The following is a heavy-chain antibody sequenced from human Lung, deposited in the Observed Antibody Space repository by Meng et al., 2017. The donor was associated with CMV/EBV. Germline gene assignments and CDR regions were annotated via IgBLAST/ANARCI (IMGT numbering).Heavy chain of an antibody. CDR2: IYHSGST. V-gene: IGHV4-4*02. D-gene: IGHD6-19*01. CDR1: GASTGSSNW. Sequence: QVQRQVSGHGLVSHAAHLSLTCILHGASTGSSNWWSGVSRPPGKRLAWIGEIYHSGSTNYNPSLKGRVTISVDKSKNQFSLKLSSVTAADTAVYYCASFPPTGKQWLLTDYWGQGTLVTVSS. CDR3: ASFPPTGKQWLLTDY. J-gene: IGHJ4*02.